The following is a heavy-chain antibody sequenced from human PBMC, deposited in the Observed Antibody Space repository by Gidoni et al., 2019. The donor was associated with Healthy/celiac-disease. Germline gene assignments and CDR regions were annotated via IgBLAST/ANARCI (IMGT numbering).Heavy chain of an antibody. V-gene: IGHV3-74*01. J-gene: IGHJ4*02. CDR2: INSDGSST. CDR3: ARAGGYCSSTSCYGGFRY. D-gene: IGHD2-2*01. Sequence: EVQLVESGGGLVQPGGSLRLSCAASGFTFSSYWMHWVRQAPGKGLVWVSRINSDGSSTSYADSVKGRFTISRDNAKNTLYLQMNSLRAEDTAVYYCARAGGYCSSTSCYGGFRYWGQGTLVTVSS. CDR1: GFTFSSYW.